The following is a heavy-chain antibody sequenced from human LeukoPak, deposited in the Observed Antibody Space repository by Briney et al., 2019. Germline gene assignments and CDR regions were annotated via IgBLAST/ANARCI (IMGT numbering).Heavy chain of an antibody. CDR2: ISSSSDSTI. V-gene: IGHV3-48*01. CDR1: GFTFSSYS. Sequence: GGSLRLSCAASGFTFSSYSMNWVRQAPGKGLEWVSYISSSSDSTIHYADSVMGRFTISRDNSKNTLYLQMNSLRAEDTAVYYCARRGSSGCFDYWGQGTLVTVSS. CDR3: ARRGSSGCFDY. D-gene: IGHD6-19*01. J-gene: IGHJ4*02.